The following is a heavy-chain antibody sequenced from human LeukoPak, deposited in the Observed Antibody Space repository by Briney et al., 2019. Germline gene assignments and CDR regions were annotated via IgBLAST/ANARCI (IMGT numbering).Heavy chain of an antibody. Sequence: PGGSLRLSCAASGFTFSSYGMHWVRQAPGKGLEWVAVISYDGSNKYYADSVKGRFTISRDNSKNTLYLQMNSLRAEDTAVYYCAREPPVWREPLPSRHFDYWGQGTLVTVSS. J-gene: IGHJ4*02. CDR2: ISYDGSNK. CDR3: AREPPVWREPLPSRHFDY. V-gene: IGHV3-30*03. CDR1: GFTFSSYG. D-gene: IGHD1-26*01.